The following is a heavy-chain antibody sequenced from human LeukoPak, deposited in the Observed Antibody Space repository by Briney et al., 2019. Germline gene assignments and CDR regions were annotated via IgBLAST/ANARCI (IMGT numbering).Heavy chain of an antibody. CDR1: GFTFSSYA. CDR3: AKDVRGGCSGGNCND. V-gene: IGHV3-23*01. CDR2: ISGSGDST. J-gene: IGHJ4*02. D-gene: IGHD2-15*01. Sequence: GGSLRLSCAASGFTFSSYAMSWVRQAPGKGLEWVSGISGSGDSTYNADSVKGRFTISRDNSRNTVYLQMNSLRAEDTAVYYCAKDVRGGCSGGNCNDWGQGTLVTVSS.